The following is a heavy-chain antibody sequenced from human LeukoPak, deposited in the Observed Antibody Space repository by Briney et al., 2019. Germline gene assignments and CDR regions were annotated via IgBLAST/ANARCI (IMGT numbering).Heavy chain of an antibody. J-gene: IGHJ3*02. Sequence: GGSLRLSCAASGFTFSDYYMSWIRQAPGKGLVWVSRIHTDGSSTTYADSVKGRFTISRDNAKNTLYLQMNSLRAEDTAVYYCTRAPSVIGPRDAFDIWGQGTMVTVSS. D-gene: IGHD3-10*01. CDR1: GFTFSDYY. CDR2: IHTDGSST. V-gene: IGHV3-74*01. CDR3: TRAPSVIGPRDAFDI.